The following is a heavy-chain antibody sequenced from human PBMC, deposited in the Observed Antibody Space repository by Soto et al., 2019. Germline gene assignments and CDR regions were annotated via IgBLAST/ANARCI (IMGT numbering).Heavy chain of an antibody. Sequence: EVQLVESGGGLVQPGGSLRLSCAASGFTFSNYWMHWVRQAPGKGLVWVSRISVDGSSTNYADSVKGRFTVSSDNAKNTLYLQMDSLRAEDTAVYYCARAVSSNFGNFDYWGQGTLVPVSS. CDR1: GFTFSNYW. V-gene: IGHV3-74*01. J-gene: IGHJ4*02. CDR3: ARAVSSNFGNFDY. CDR2: ISVDGSST. D-gene: IGHD4-4*01.